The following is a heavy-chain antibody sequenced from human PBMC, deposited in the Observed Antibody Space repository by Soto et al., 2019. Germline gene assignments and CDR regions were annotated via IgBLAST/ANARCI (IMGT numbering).Heavy chain of an antibody. J-gene: IGHJ4*02. CDR3: AKDIRSSGWSPYFDY. CDR2: ISWNNGSI. D-gene: IGHD6-19*01. CDR1: GFTFDDYA. V-gene: IGHV3-9*01. Sequence: EVQLVESGGGLVQPGRSLRLSCAASGFTFDDYAMHWVRQAPGKGLEWVSGISWNNGSIGYADSVKGRFTISRDNAKNSLYLQMNSLRAEDTALYYCAKDIRSSGWSPYFDYWGQGTLVTVSS.